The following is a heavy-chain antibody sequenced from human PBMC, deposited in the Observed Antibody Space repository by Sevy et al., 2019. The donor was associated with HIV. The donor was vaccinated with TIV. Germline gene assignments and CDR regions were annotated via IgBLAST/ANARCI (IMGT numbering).Heavy chain of an antibody. CDR1: GGSISSFY. D-gene: IGHD3-22*01. CDR2: VYYSGRT. Sequence: SETLSLTCTVSGGSISSFYWSWIRQPPGKGLEWIGYVYYSGRTYYNPSLKSRVTISRDTSKNQFSLRLSSVTAADTAVCYCARRDDSTGYYRTDAFDIWGQGTMVTVSS. CDR3: ARRDDSTGYYRTDAFDI. J-gene: IGHJ3*02. V-gene: IGHV4-59*12.